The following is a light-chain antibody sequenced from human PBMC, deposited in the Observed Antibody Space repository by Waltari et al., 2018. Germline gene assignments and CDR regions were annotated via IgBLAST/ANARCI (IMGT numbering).Light chain of an antibody. CDR3: MQATQLPPT. V-gene: IGKV2D-29*01. CDR2: EVA. J-gene: IGKJ2*01. CDR1: QSLLHSDGKTY. Sequence: DIVMTQTPLSLSVTPGQPASIPCKSSQSLLHSDGKTYLYWYLQRPGQPPHLLIYEVANRFSGVPERFSGSGSGTDFSLKISRVEAVDVGVYYCMQATQLPPTFGQGTKLEMK.